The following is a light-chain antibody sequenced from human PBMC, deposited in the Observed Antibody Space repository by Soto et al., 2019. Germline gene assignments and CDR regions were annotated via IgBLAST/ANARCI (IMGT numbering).Light chain of an antibody. Sequence: DIQMTQSPSSLSASVGDRVTITCRASQSINTYLNWYHQKPGRAPKLLIYAASSLQSGVPSRFSGSGSGTDFTLTITSLQPEDFATYYCQQTYNTPRTLGQGTKVEI. CDR1: QSINTY. J-gene: IGKJ1*01. CDR2: AAS. CDR3: QQTYNTPRT. V-gene: IGKV1-39*01.